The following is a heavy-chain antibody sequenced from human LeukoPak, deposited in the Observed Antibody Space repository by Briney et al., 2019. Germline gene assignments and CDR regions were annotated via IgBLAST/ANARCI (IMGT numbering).Heavy chain of an antibody. J-gene: IGHJ3*02. CDR1: GFTFSSYS. Sequence: GGSLRLSCAASGFTFSSYSMNWGRQAPGKGLEWVANIKQDGSEKYYVDSVKGRFTISRDNAKNSLYLQMNSLRAEDTAVYYCARRPDAFDIWGQGTMVTVSS. CDR3: ARRPDAFDI. V-gene: IGHV3-7*01. CDR2: IKQDGSEK.